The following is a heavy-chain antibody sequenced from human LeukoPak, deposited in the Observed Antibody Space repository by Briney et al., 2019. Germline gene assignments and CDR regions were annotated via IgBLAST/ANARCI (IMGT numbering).Heavy chain of an antibody. D-gene: IGHD5-18*01. J-gene: IGHJ4*02. Sequence: KPGGSLRLSCAASGFTFSLYWMHWARQVPGKGLVWVSRIKGDGSNIAYADSVKGRFTISRDNAKDSLYLQMSSLRDEDTAVYYCARDSGYSYADDYWGQGTLVTVSS. CDR3: ARDSGYSYADDY. CDR1: GFTFSLYW. V-gene: IGHV3-74*01. CDR2: IKGDGSNI.